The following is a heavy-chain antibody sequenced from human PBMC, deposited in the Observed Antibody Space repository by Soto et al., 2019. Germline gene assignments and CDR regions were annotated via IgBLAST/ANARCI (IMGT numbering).Heavy chain of an antibody. D-gene: IGHD3-3*01. CDR2: ISSSGSTI. CDR3: ARDWGHSYDFWSGPMGGFFDY. CDR1: GFTFSSYE. Sequence: EVQLVESGGGLVQPGGSLRLSCAASGFTFSSYEMNWVRQAPGKGLEWVSYISSSGSTIYYADSVKGRFTISRDNAKNSLYLQMNSLRAEDTAVYYCARDWGHSYDFWSGPMGGFFDYWGQGTLVTVSS. V-gene: IGHV3-48*03. J-gene: IGHJ4*02.